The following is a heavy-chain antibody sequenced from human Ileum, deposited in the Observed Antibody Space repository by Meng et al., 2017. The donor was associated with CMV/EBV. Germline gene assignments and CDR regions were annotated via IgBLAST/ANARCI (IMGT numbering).Heavy chain of an antibody. Sequence: SVKVSCKASVGTFSSYAISWVQQSPGQGLEWMGGIIPIFGTANYAQKCQGRVTITTDESTSTAYMELSSLRSEDTAVYYCARGTIEYSSSSEYYYYGMDVWGQGTTVTVSS. D-gene: IGHD6-6*01. CDR2: IIPIFGTA. CDR1: VGTFSSYA. CDR3: ARGTIEYSSSSEYYYYGMDV. J-gene: IGHJ6*02. V-gene: IGHV1-69*05.